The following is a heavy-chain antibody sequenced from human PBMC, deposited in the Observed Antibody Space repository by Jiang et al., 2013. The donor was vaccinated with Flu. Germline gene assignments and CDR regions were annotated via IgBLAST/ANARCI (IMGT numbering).Heavy chain of an antibody. CDR2: ISGSSTSR. CDR3: AKVSRFGDRKYGMDV. V-gene: IGHV3-23*01. D-gene: IGHD3-10*01. CDR1: GFTFSRNA. Sequence: VQLLESGGGLVQPGGSLRLSCAASGFTFSRNAMTWVRQAPGKGLEWVSFISGSSTSRYYADSMKGRFTISRDNSKNTVYLQLNSLKVEDTAIYYCAKVSRFGDRKYGMDVWGQGTTVTVSS. J-gene: IGHJ6*02.